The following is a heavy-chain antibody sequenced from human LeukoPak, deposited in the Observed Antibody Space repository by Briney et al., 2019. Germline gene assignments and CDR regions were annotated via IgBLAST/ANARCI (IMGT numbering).Heavy chain of an antibody. V-gene: IGHV3-9*01. D-gene: IGHD7-27*01. Sequence: GGSLRLSCAASGFTFDDYATHWVRQAPGKGLEWVSGISWNSGSIGYADSVKGRFTISRDNAKSSLYLQMNSLRAEDTAVYYCARAGGLGRESSGVWYFDLWGRGTLVTVSS. CDR2: ISWNSGSI. CDR3: ARAGGLGRESSGVWYFDL. CDR1: GFTFDDYA. J-gene: IGHJ2*01.